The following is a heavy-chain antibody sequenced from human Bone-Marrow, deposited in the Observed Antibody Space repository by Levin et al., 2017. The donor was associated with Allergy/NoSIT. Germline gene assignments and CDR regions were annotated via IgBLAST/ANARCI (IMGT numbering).Heavy chain of an antibody. CDR3: ASPSRGDTVTYDAFDI. V-gene: IGHV4-39*07. J-gene: IGHJ3*02. CDR2: IYYSGST. CDR1: GGSISSSSYY. Sequence: PSETLSLTCTVSGGSISSSSYYWGWIRQPPGKGLEWIGSIYYSGSTYYNPSLKSRVTISVDTSKNQFSLKLSSVTAADTAVYYCASPSRGDTVTYDAFDIWGQGTMVTVSS. D-gene: IGHD4-17*01.